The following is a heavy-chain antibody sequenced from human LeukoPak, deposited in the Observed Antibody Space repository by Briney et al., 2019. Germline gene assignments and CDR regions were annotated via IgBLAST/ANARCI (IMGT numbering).Heavy chain of an antibody. Sequence: GGSLRLSCAASGFTFSNFGMNWVRQAPGKGLEWASAIRGSAGSSGSTYYADSVKGRFTISRDNSKNTPYLQMNSLRAEDTAVYYCAKDYASGTYYNAIWFDPWGQGTLVTVSS. CDR1: GFTFSNFG. J-gene: IGHJ5*02. D-gene: IGHD3-10*01. CDR3: AKDYASGTYYNAIWFDP. CDR2: IRGSAGSSGST. V-gene: IGHV3-23*01.